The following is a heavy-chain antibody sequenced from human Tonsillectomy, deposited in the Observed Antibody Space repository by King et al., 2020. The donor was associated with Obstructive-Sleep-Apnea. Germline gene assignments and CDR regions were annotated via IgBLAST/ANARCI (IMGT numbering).Heavy chain of an antibody. CDR1: GGSFSGYF. J-gene: IGHJ3*02. D-gene: IGHD3-22*01. CDR3: ARGDTYYYDSSVYYRTDAFDI. Sequence: VQLQQWGAGLLNPSETLSLTCAVYGGSFSGYFWNWIRQPPGKGLEWIGEINHSGITNYNPSLKSRVTMSVDTSKNQFSLKLTSVSAADTAVYFCARGDTYYYDSSVYYRTDAFDIWGQGTMVTVSS. V-gene: IGHV4-34*01. CDR2: INHSGIT.